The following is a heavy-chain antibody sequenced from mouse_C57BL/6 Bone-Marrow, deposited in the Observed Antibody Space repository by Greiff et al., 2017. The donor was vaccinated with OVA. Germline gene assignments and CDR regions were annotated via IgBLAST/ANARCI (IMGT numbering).Heavy chain of an antibody. CDR2: INPSSGYT. CDR1: GYTFTSYS. J-gene: IGHJ3*01. CDR3: AREDGNWFAF. V-gene: IGHV1-4*01. D-gene: IGHD2-1*01. Sequence: VLLVESGAELVRPGASVKMSCKASGYTFTSYSMHWVKQRPGQGLEWIGYINPSSGYTKYNQKFKDKATLTADKSSSTAYMQLSSLTSEDSAVYYCAREDGNWFAFWCRGTRVTVSA.